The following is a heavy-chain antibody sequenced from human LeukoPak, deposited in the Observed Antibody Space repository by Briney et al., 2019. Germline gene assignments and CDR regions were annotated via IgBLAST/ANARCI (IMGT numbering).Heavy chain of an antibody. Sequence: GSLRLSCAASGFTFSSYAMHWVRQAPGKGLEWVSSISSSSYIYYTDSVKGRFTISRDNAKNSLYLQMNSLRAEDTAIYYCANGPHYQILTGFYKVRSHLDYWGQGTLVTVSS. CDR1: GFTFSSYA. CDR2: ISSSSYI. V-gene: IGHV3-21*01. D-gene: IGHD3-9*01. CDR3: ANGPHYQILTGFYKVRSHLDY. J-gene: IGHJ4*02.